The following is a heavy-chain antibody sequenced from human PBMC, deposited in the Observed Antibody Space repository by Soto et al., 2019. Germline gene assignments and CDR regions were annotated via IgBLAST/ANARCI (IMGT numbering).Heavy chain of an antibody. CDR2: INSDVSST. Sequence: QLGRSLGLSCAASGFTFGSYWMHWVGQAPGKGLVWVSRINSDVSSTSYADSVKGRFTISRDNAKNTLYLQMNSLRAEDTDVYYCGRGEGLLWVGEFLPYGMSVWGEGTTCTV. CDR3: GRGEGLLWVGEFLPYGMSV. CDR1: GFTFGSYW. D-gene: IGHD3-10*01. V-gene: IGHV3-74*01. J-gene: IGHJ6*02.